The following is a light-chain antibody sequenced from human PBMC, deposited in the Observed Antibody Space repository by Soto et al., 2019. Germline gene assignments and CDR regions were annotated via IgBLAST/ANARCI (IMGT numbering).Light chain of an antibody. Sequence: DIQMTQSPSTLSASVGDRVTITCRASQTISPWLAWYQQKPGKAPRVLIYKTSNLVNGVPPRFSGSGSGTSFSLTLLILHPDDVSTYYRLQYQTFFRTFGQGTKVEI. CDR3: LQYQTFFRT. CDR2: KTS. CDR1: QTISPW. V-gene: IGKV1-5*03. J-gene: IGKJ1*01.